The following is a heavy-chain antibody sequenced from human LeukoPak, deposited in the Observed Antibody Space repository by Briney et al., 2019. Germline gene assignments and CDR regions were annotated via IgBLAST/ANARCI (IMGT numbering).Heavy chain of an antibody. Sequence: ASVKVSCKASGGTFSSYAISWVRQAPGQGLEWMGWISAYNGNTNYAQKLQGRVTMTTDTSTSTAYMELRSLRSDDTAVYYCARGLQENLAWLQAFSAFDIWGQGTMVTVSS. V-gene: IGHV1-18*01. D-gene: IGHD6-19*01. CDR3: ARGLQENLAWLQAFSAFDI. CDR2: ISAYNGNT. CDR1: GGTFSSYA. J-gene: IGHJ3*02.